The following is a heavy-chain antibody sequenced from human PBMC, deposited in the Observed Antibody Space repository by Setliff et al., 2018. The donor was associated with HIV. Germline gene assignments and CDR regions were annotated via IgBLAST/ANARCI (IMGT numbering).Heavy chain of an antibody. CDR3: AKNFFYSLDV. V-gene: IGHV4-38-2*01. Sequence: PSETLSLTCAVSRSYISGSYYWAWIRQPPGKGLEWIGEMFHSGSTNYNPSLKSRVTMSVDKSKNEFSLKVTSMTAADTAVYYCAKNFFYSLDVWGQGTTVTVSS. J-gene: IGHJ6*02. CDR1: RSYISGSYY. CDR2: MFHSGST.